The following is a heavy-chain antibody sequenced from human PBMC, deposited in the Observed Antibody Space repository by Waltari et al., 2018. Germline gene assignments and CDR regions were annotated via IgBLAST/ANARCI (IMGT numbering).Heavy chain of an antibody. CDR2: ISYSGST. J-gene: IGHJ4*02. CDR1: GGSISNYY. D-gene: IGHD3-10*01. Sequence: GPGLVKPSETLSLTCTVSGGSISNYYWSWIRQSPGKGLEWIGYISYSGSTNYNPSLKSRVTISVDTSKNQFSLKLSSVTAADTAVYYCARSYGSGNYFDYWGQGTLVTVSS. V-gene: IGHV4-59*01. CDR3: ARSYGSGNYFDY.